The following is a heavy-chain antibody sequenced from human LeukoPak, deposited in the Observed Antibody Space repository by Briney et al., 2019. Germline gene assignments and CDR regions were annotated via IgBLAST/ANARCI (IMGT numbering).Heavy chain of an antibody. V-gene: IGHV4-34*01. CDR3: AGYCSGGSCYSFDY. Sequence: SETLSLTCAVYGGSLSGYYWSWIRQPPGKGLEWIGEINHSGSTNYNPSLKSRVTISVDTSKNQFSLKLSSVTAADTAVYYCAGYCSGGSCYSFDYWGQGTLVTVSS. CDR1: GGSLSGYY. CDR2: INHSGST. D-gene: IGHD2-15*01. J-gene: IGHJ4*02.